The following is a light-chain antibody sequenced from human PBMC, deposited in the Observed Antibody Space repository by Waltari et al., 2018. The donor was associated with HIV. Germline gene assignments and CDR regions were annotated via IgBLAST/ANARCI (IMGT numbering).Light chain of an antibody. V-gene: IGLV2-8*01. J-gene: IGLJ2*01. CDR1: SRDVGCYNY. CDR3: ASYAGRNNLV. CDR2: AVY. Sequence: QSALTQPPSASGSPGQSVTISCTGTSRDVGCYNYVSWYKQHPGEAPKVVIFAVYKRPAGVPDRLSGSKSGNTASLTVSGLQAEDEATYYCASYAGRNNLVFGGGTKLTVL.